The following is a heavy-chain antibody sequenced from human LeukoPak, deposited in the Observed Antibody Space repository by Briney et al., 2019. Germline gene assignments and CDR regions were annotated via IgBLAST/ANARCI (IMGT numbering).Heavy chain of an antibody. CDR3: ARDRYDILTGFDY. CDR2: FYSGGPT. J-gene: IGHJ4*02. CDR1: GFTVSRNS. Sequence: GGSLRLSCAASGFTVSRNSLNWVRQAPGKGLEWVSGFYSGGPTYYADSVKGRFTISRDNSKNTLYLQMHSLRAEDTAVYYCARDRYDILTGFDYWGQGTLVTVSS. V-gene: IGHV3-66*01. D-gene: IGHD3-9*01.